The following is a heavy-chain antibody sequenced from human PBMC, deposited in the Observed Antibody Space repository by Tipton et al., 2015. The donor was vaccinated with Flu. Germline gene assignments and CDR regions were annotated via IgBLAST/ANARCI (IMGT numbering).Heavy chain of an antibody. D-gene: IGHD5-24*01. CDR3: ARVIQSYGMDV. CDR2: IFYDGSEK. Sequence: LRLSCAASGFTFSSYGMHWVRQAPGKGLEWVAVIFYDGSEKYYADPVKGRFTISRDKSRNTLYLQMNSLRVEDTAIYYCARVIQSYGMDVWGQGTAVTVSS. J-gene: IGHJ6*02. CDR1: GFTFSSYG. V-gene: IGHV3-33*01.